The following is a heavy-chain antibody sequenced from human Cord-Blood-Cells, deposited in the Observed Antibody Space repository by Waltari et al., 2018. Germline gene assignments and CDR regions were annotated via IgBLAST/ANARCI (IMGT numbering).Heavy chain of an antibody. CDR1: GGSFSGYY. CDR2: INHSGST. J-gene: IGHJ2*01. D-gene: IGHD2-8*01. Sequence: QVQLQQWGAGLLKPSETLYLTCAVYGGSFSGYYWCWIRQPPGKGLEWIGEINHSGSTNYNPSLKSRVTISVDTSKNQFSLKLSSVTAADTAVYYCARAPPRTLLRYFDLWGRGTLVTVSS. CDR3: ARAPPRTLLRYFDL. V-gene: IGHV4-34*01.